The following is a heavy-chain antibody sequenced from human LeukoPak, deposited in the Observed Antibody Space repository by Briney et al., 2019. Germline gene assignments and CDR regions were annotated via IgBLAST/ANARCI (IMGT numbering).Heavy chain of an antibody. CDR2: ISYDGSNK. V-gene: IGHV3-30*18. D-gene: IGHD6-13*01. CDR1: GFTFSSYG. CDR3: AKDRRALYSIAAAGTFDY. Sequence: GRSLRLSCAASGFTFSSYGMHWVRQAPGKGLEWVAVISYDGSNKYCADSVKGRFTISRDNSKNTLYLQMNSLRAEDTAVYYCAKDRRALYSIAAAGTFDYWGQGTLVTVSS. J-gene: IGHJ4*02.